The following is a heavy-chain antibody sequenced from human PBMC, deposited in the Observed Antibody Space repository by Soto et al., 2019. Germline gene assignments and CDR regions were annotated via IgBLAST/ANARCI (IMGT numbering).Heavy chain of an antibody. CDR3: ARECSTSCDFGMDV. V-gene: IGHV1-18*01. CDR2: ISGYNGNT. J-gene: IGHJ6*02. Sequence: QVQLVQSGAEVKEPGASVKVSCKASGFTFTSYGISWVRQAPGQGLEWMGWISGYNGNTHYAQNFQGIVTMTTDTPTGTSSRVSGSMRSDDTAVYYCARECSTSCDFGMDVWGQGSTVIFSS. D-gene: IGHD2-2*01. CDR1: GFTFTSYG.